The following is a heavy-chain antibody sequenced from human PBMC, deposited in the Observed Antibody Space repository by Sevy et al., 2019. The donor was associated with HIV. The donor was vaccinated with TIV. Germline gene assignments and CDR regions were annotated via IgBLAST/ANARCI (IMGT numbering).Heavy chain of an antibody. V-gene: IGHV3-53*01. CDR3: ARERLSTVTTGLYYFDY. CDR1: GFTVSSNY. Sequence: GGSLRLSCAASGFTVSSNYMSWVRQAPGKGLEWVSVIYSGGSTYYADSVKGRFTISRDNSKNTLYLQMNSLRAEDTAVYYRARERLSTVTTGLYYFDYWGQGTLVTVSS. CDR2: IYSGGST. D-gene: IGHD4-17*01. J-gene: IGHJ4*02.